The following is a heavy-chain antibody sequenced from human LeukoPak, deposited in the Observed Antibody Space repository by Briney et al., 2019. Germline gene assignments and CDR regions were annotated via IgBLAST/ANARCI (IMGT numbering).Heavy chain of an antibody. Sequence: PGGSLRLSCAASGFTFSSYWMSWVRQAPGKGLEWVANIKQDGSEKYYVDSAKGRFTISRDNAKNSLYLQMNSLRAEDTAVYYCAREVLRYFDWSYALDYWGQGTLVTVSS. CDR2: IKQDGSEK. D-gene: IGHD3-9*01. J-gene: IGHJ4*02. CDR1: GFTFSSYW. CDR3: AREVLRYFDWSYALDY. V-gene: IGHV3-7*01.